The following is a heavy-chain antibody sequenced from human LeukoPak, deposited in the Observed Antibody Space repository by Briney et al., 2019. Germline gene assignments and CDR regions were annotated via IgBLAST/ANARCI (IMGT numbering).Heavy chain of an antibody. Sequence: SETLSLTCSVSGGSISRNYWNWIRQPAGKGTEWIGYTYDTGSTIYTPSLKSRVTISLDTSRNQVSLKLISVTAADTAAYYCARLPPSHLGYFDYWGQGIPVTVSS. D-gene: IGHD3-3*02. CDR2: TYDTGST. CDR3: ARLPPSHLGYFDY. V-gene: IGHV4-59*01. J-gene: IGHJ4*02. CDR1: GGSISRNY.